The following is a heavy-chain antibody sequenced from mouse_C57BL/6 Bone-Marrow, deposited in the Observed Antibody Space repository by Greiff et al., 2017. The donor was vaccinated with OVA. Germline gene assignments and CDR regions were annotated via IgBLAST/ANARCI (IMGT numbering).Heavy chain of an antibody. CDR2: IWWDDDK. J-gene: IGHJ2*01. CDR3: ALITTVPRRYYFDY. D-gene: IGHD1-1*01. V-gene: IGHV8-8*01. Sequence: QVTLKVSGPGILQPSQTLSLTCSFSGFSLSTFGMGVGWIRQPSGKGLDWLAHIWWDDDKYYNPALKSRLTISKASSKNQIFLKIANVDTAYTATYYCALITTVPRRYYFDYWGQGTTLTVSS. CDR1: GFSLSTFGMG.